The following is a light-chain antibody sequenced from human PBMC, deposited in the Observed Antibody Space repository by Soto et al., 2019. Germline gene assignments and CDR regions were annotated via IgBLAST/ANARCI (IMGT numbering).Light chain of an antibody. CDR1: QSVSSY. J-gene: IGKJ2*01. Sequence: IVLTQSPATLSLSPGERATLSCRASQSVSSYLAWYQQKPGQAPRLLIYGASTRATGIPARFSGTGSGTEFTLTISTLQSEDFAVYYCQQYHNWPPVTFGQGTKVDI. CDR3: QQYHNWPPVT. CDR2: GAS. V-gene: IGKV3-15*01.